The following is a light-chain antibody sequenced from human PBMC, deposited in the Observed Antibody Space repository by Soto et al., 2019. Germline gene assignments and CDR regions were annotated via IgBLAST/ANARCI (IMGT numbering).Light chain of an antibody. CDR2: EVS. CDR3: SSYTNSGTLV. V-gene: IGLV2-14*01. CDR1: SSDVGGYNY. Sequence: QSALTHPAPVSGSPGQSITISCTGTSSDVGGYNYVSWYQQHPGKAPKLMIYEVSNRPSEFSNRFSGSKSGNTASLTISGLQAGDEADYYCSSYTNSGTLVFGTGTQVTV. J-gene: IGLJ1*01.